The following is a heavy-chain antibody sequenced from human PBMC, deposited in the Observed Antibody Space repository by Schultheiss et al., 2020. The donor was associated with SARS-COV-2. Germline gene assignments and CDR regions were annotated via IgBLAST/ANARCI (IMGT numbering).Heavy chain of an antibody. Sequence: GESLKISCAASGFTFSSYAMSWVRQAPGKGLEWVSAISSSSSYIYYADSVKGRFTISRDNAKNTLYLQMNSLRAEDTAVYYCARGSSYYDFWSGYLFDYWGQGTLVTVSS. J-gene: IGHJ4*02. CDR2: ISSSSSYI. CDR1: GFTFSSYA. V-gene: IGHV3-21*01. CDR3: ARGSSYYDFWSGYLFDY. D-gene: IGHD3-3*01.